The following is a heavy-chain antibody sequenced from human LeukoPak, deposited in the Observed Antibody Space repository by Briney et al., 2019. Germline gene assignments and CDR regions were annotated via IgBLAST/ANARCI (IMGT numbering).Heavy chain of an antibody. CDR1: GFTFSSYV. CDR2: ISVSGGTT. D-gene: IGHD1-26*01. CDR3: AKKVSGNYPFES. Sequence: AGSLTLSCAASGFTFSSYVMNWVRQAPGKGLEWVAGISVSGGTTPYADSVKGRFTISRDNSKNTLSLQMNSLRSEDTAVYYCAKKVSGNYPFESWGKGTMVTVSS. V-gene: IGHV3-23*01. J-gene: IGHJ4*02.